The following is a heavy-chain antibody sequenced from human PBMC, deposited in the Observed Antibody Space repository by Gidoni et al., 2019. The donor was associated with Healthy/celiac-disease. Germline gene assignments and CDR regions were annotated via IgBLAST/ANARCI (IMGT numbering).Heavy chain of an antibody. J-gene: IGHJ4*02. V-gene: IGHV3-15*07. CDR3: TTHAGWEGDY. CDR2: IKSKTDGGTT. CDR1: GVTFSNAW. D-gene: IGHD1-26*01. Sequence: EVQLVESGGGLVKPGGAVRLSCADSGVTFSNAWMNWVRQGPGRGLEWVGRIKSKTDGGTTDYAAPVKGRFTISRDDSKNTLYLQMNSLKTEDTAVYYCTTHAGWEGDYWGQGTLVTVSS.